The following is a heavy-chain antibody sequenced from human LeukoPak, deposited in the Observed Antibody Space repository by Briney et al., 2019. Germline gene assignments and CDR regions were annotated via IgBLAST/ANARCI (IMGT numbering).Heavy chain of an antibody. CDR3: AKVPDSSTSYCFDY. V-gene: IGHV3-23*01. CDR1: GFTSRSYA. Sequence: GGSLTLSCAASGFTSRSYAMSWVRQAPGKGLEWDSVISGSGGSTYYADSVKGRLTTSRVTSTNTLYQQMNSLRAEDTYVYHCAKVPDSSTSYCFDYGGEGSLVTVSS. CDR2: ISGSGGST. D-gene: IGHD6-13*01. J-gene: IGHJ4*02.